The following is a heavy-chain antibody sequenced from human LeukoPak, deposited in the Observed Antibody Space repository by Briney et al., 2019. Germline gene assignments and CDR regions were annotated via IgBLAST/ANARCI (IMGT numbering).Heavy chain of an antibody. CDR3: ARDPRGSYNPNYYYYYMDV. J-gene: IGHJ6*03. V-gene: IGHV1-18*01. D-gene: IGHD1-26*01. CDR1: GYTFTSYG. Sequence: ASVKVSCKASGYTFTSYGISWVRQAPGQGLEWMGWISAYNGNTNYAQKLQGRVTMTTDTFTSTAYMELRSLRSDDTAVYYCARDPRGSYNPNYYYYYMDVWGKGTTVTVSS. CDR2: ISAYNGNT.